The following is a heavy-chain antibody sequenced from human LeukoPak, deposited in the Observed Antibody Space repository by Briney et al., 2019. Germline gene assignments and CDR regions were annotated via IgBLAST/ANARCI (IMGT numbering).Heavy chain of an antibody. CDR2: ISPYNGNT. J-gene: IGHJ4*02. V-gene: IGHV1-18*01. CDR1: GYTFTTYG. D-gene: IGHD1-26*01. Sequence: ASVKVSCKASGYTFTTYGITWVRQAPGQGLEWMGWISPYNGNTNYAQKLQGRVTMTTDTSTSTAYMELRSLRSDDTAVYYCARDSGSYYGFPGGYWGQGTLVTVSS. CDR3: ARDSGSYYGFPGGY.